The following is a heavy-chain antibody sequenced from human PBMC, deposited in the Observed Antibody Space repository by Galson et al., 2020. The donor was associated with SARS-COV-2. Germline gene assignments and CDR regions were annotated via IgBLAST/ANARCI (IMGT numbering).Heavy chain of an antibody. V-gene: IGHV4-38-2*02. CDR3: ARQGVNMIVLVTVPGWYFDR. D-gene: IGHD3-22*01. Sequence: SETLSLTCTVSGYSVSTTNYWGWVRQPPGRGLEWIGSVYPSGTTYYNPSLNSRVTISVDTSKNQFSLRLDSVTAADTALYYCARQGVNMIVLVTVPGWYFDRWGRGTLVTVSS. CDR1: GYSVSTTNY. CDR2: VYPSGTT. J-gene: IGHJ2*01.